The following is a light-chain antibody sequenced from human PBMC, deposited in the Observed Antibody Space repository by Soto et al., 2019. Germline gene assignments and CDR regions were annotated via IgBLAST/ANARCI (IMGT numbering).Light chain of an antibody. V-gene: IGKV3-20*01. CDR1: QTVSNTQ. CDR2: GAS. CDR3: QHYGTSPIT. J-gene: IGKJ5*01. Sequence: EIVLTQSPGTLSLSPGERATLSCRASQTVSNTQLAWYQQKPGQAPRLLIYGASSRATGFPDRFSGSGSGTVFTLTISRMEPEDLADYYCQHYGTSPITFGQGTRLEIK.